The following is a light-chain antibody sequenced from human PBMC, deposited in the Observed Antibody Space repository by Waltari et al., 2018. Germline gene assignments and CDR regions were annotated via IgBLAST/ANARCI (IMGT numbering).Light chain of an antibody. V-gene: IGKV4-1*01. CDR1: QNLLYTSNNKNS. CDR3: QQYYSIPWT. J-gene: IGKJ1*01. Sequence: DIVMTQSPDSLAVSLGKRATLNCKSSQNLLYTSNNKNSLAWYQQKPGQPPKLLIYWASTRQSGVPDRFGGSGSGTDFTLTISSLQAEDVALYYCQQYYSIPWTFGQGTKVEIK. CDR2: WAS.